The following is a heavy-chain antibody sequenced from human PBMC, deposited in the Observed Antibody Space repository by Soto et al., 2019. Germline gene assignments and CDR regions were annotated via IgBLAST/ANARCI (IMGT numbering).Heavy chain of an antibody. Sequence: EVQVLESGGGLVQPGGSLRLSCVISRLTFSNYALNWVRQAPGKGLEWVSSISGSGDNTYYADSVKGRFTISRDNSKNTLYLQMNSLRVEDTALYYCAKADYSYSWAPGDYWGQGTLVTVSS. CDR1: RLTFSNYA. CDR2: ISGSGDNT. V-gene: IGHV3-23*01. J-gene: IGHJ4*02. CDR3: AKADYSYSWAPGDY. D-gene: IGHD6-13*01.